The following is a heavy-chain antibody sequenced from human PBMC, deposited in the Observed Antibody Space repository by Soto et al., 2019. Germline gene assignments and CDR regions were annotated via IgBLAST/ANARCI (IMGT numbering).Heavy chain of an antibody. CDR3: ARVGRYCSGGSCYQARYSDLNY. CDR2: INPNSGGT. Sequence: ASVKVSCKASGYTFTGYYMHWVRQAPGQGLEWMGWINPNSGGTNYAQKFQGWVTMTRDTSISTAYMELGRLRSDDTAVYYCARVGRYCSGGSCYQARYSDLNYWGQGTLVTVSS. D-gene: IGHD2-15*01. J-gene: IGHJ4*02. V-gene: IGHV1-2*04. CDR1: GYTFTGYY.